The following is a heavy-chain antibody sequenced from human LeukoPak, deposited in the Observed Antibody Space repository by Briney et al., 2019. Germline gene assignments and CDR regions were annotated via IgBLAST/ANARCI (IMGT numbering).Heavy chain of an antibody. J-gene: IGHJ4*02. CDR3: ARGYYNVTSGLYYFDY. CDR2: IYNTGST. D-gene: IGHD3-22*01. V-gene: IGHV4-59*01. Sequence: PSETLSLTCTVSGGSIISYYWSWIRQPPGKGLEWIGYIYNTGSTNYNPSLKSRVAISLDTSKNQFSLRLSSVTPADTAAYYCARGYYNVTSGLYYFDYWGQGTLVTVSS. CDR1: GGSIISYY.